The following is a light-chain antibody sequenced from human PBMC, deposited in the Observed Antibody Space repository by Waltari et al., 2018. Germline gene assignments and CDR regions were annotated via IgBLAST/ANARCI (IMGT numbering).Light chain of an antibody. CDR1: QSISSY. J-gene: IGKJ4*01. CDR3: QQSYSTLLLT. Sequence: DIQMTQSPSSLSASVGDRVTITCRASQSISSYLNWYQPKPGKAPKLLIYAASSLQSGVPSRFSGSGSGTDFTFTISSLQPEDFATYYCQQSYSTLLLTFGGGTKVEIK. V-gene: IGKV1-39*01. CDR2: AAS.